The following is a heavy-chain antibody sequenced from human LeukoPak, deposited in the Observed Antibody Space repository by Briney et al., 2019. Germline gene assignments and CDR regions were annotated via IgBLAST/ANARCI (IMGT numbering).Heavy chain of an antibody. CDR1: GFTFSSHS. CDR3: ARDLSSSTSCYSY. D-gene: IGHD2-2*01. Sequence: GGSLRLSCAASGFTFSSHSMNWVRQAPGKGLEWVSSISPSGNYIYYADSVEGRFTISRDNAKNSLYLQMNRLRAEDTAVYYCARDLSSSTSCYSYWGQGTLVTVSS. CDR2: ISPSGNYI. V-gene: IGHV3-21*01. J-gene: IGHJ4*02.